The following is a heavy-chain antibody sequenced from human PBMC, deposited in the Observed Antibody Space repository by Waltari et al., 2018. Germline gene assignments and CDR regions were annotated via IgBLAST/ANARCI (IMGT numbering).Heavy chain of an antibody. V-gene: IGHV4-4*07. CDR3: ARDHYCRGGACYPGGSAFDI. CDR1: GGSISGYY. CDR2: IYTSGST. D-gene: IGHD2-15*01. Sequence: QVLLQESGPGLVKPSETLSLTCTVSGGSISGYYWNWIRQPPGKGLEWIGRIYTSGSTNDNPSLKSRVTISINTSNNQFSLKLSSVTAADTAVYYCARDHYCRGGACYPGGSAFDIWGQGTMVTVSS. J-gene: IGHJ3*02.